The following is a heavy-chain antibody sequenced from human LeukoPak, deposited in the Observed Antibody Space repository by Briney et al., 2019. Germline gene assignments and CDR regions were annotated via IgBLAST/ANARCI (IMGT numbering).Heavy chain of an antibody. CDR3: ARETNNYYGSGSYYGARRWFDP. J-gene: IGHJ5*02. Sequence: SETLSLTCTVSGGSISSSSYYWGWIRQPPGKGLEWIGSIYYSGSTYYNPSLKSRVTISVDTSKNQFSLKLSSVTAADTAVYYCARETNNYYGSGSYYGARRWFDPWGQGTLVTVSS. CDR1: GGSISSSSYY. D-gene: IGHD3-10*01. V-gene: IGHV4-39*07. CDR2: IYYSGST.